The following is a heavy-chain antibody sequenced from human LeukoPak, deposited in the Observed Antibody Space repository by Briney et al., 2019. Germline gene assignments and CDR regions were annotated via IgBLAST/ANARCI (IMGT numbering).Heavy chain of an antibody. Sequence: GGSLRLSCAASGFTFSGSPILWVRQASGKGLEWVGRIRSRADNYATAYAASVQGRCTISRDDSKSTAYLQLNSLKTEDTAVYYCTQSNYWGQGALVTVSS. CDR1: GFTFSGSP. V-gene: IGHV3-73*01. CDR3: TQSNY. J-gene: IGHJ4*02. CDR2: IRSRADNYAT.